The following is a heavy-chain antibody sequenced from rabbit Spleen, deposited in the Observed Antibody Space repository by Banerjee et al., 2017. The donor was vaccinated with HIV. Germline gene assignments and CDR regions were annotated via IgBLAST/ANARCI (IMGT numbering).Heavy chain of an antibody. CDR2: IEPIFGNT. CDR3: ARDGAGGSYFAL. CDR1: GFDFSSYG. D-gene: IGHD8-1*01. J-gene: IGHJ4*01. V-gene: IGHV1S7*01. Sequence: QSLEESGGDLVKPGASLTLSCKASGFDFSSYGVSWVRQAPGKGLEWIGYIEPIFGNTYYANWVNGRFTISSHNAQNTLYLQLSSLTAADTATYFCARDGAGGSYFALWVPGTLVTVS.